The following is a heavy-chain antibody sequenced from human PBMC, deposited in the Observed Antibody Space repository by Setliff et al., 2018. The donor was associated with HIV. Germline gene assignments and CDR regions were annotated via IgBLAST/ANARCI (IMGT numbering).Heavy chain of an antibody. CDR3: SLGYCSGGSCYSDPEVAFDV. V-gene: IGHV3-21*01. CDR2: ISSSGGYI. J-gene: IGHJ3*01. Sequence: AGGSLRLSCAASGFTLNSYSMNWVRQAPGKGLEWVSSISSSGGYILYADSVKGRFTISRDNAKNSLYLQMNSLRAEDTALYYCSLGYCSGGSCYSDPEVAFDVWGQGTMVTVSS. D-gene: IGHD2-15*01. CDR1: GFTLNSYS.